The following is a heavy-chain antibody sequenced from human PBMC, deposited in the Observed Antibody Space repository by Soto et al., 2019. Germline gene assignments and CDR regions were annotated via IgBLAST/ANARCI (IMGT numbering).Heavy chain of an antibody. CDR1: GFTFSSYA. CDR2: ISYDGSNK. Sequence: GGSLRLSCAASGFTFSSYAMHWVRQAPGKGLEWVAVISYDGSNKYYADSVKGRFTISRDNSKNTLYLQMNSLRAEDTAVYYCASTGRPGGYYYGMDVWGQGTTVTVSS. CDR3: ASTGRPGGYYYGMDV. D-gene: IGHD3-16*01. V-gene: IGHV3-30-3*01. J-gene: IGHJ6*02.